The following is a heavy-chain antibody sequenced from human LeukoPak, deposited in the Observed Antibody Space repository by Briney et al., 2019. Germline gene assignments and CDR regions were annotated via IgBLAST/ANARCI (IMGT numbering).Heavy chain of an antibody. V-gene: IGHV3-64*01. CDR1: GFTFSSYA. J-gene: IGHJ4*02. CDR2: ISHIGVGT. CDR3: AREIYGDSDTYYFDY. D-gene: IGHD4-17*01. Sequence: PGGPLRLSCAASGFTFSSYAMHWVRQAPGKGLGYVSAISHIGVGTYYANSVKDRFTISRDNSKNTLYLQMGSLRAEDLAVYYCAREIYGDSDTYYFDYWGQGTLVTVSS.